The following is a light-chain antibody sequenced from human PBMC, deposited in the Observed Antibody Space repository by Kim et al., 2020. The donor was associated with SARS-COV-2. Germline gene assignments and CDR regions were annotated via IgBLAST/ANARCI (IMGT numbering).Light chain of an antibody. CDR1: RSVSTY. V-gene: IGKV3-11*01. J-gene: IGKJ4*01. Sequence: SPGERATLSCRASRSVSTYFGWYQQKPGQAPRLLIYDSSTRAPGIPARFVGSGSGTDFTLTITSLDPEDFAIYYCQQRSDWPPVTFGGGTKVDIK. CDR2: DSS. CDR3: QQRSDWPPVT.